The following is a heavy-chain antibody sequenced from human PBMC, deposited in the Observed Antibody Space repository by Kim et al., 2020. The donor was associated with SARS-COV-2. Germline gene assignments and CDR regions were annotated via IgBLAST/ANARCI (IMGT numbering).Heavy chain of an antibody. CDR3: ANPWDY. Sequence: GSGGSTYYADSVKGRFTISRDNSKNTLYLQMNSLRAEDTAVYYCANPWDYWGQGTLVTVSS. CDR2: GSGGST. J-gene: IGHJ4*02. V-gene: IGHV3-23*01.